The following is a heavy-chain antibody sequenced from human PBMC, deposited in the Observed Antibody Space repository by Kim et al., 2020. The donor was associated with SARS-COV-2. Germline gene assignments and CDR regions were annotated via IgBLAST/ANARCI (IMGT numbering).Heavy chain of an antibody. J-gene: IGHJ3*02. Sequence: SGKGRFTISRGNAKNSLYLQMNSLRAEDKAVFYCARVIYNLNEEGTFDIWGQGTMVTVS. V-gene: IGHV3-21*01. D-gene: IGHD1-1*01. CDR3: ARVIYNLNEEGTFDI.